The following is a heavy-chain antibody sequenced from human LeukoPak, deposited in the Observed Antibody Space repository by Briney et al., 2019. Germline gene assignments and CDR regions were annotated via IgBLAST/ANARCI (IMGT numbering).Heavy chain of an antibody. Sequence: GESLKISCTTSGFTFGEYGFNWVRQAPGRGLEWVGFIRSKVHDSAPQYAASVKGRFTISRDDSKDIAYLQMNSLKTEDTAVYYCTRAGGNDNFLDYWGQGTPVTVSS. CDR2: IRSKVHDSAP. CDR1: GFTFGEYG. D-gene: IGHD5-12*01. CDR3: TRAGGNDNFLDY. V-gene: IGHV3-49*04. J-gene: IGHJ4*02.